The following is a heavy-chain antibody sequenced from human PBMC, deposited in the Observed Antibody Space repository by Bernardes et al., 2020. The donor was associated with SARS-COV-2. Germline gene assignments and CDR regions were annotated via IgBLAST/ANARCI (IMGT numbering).Heavy chain of an antibody. J-gene: IGHJ6*02. Sequence: GGSLRLSCAASGFTFSDYYMSWMRQAPGKGLEWVSYISSSSSYTNYADSVKGRFTISRDNAKNTLYLQMNSLRAEDTAVYYCAGGSGEAVYYYYYGMDVWGQGTTVTVSS. CDR2: ISSSSSYT. D-gene: IGHD3-10*01. V-gene: IGHV3-11*06. CDR3: AGGSGEAVYYYYYGMDV. CDR1: GFTFSDYY.